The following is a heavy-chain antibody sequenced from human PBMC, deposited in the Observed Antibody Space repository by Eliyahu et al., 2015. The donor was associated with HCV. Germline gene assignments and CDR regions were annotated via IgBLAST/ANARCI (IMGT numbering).Heavy chain of an antibody. J-gene: IGHJ5*02. V-gene: IGHV4-59*01. CDR2: IHYSGST. CDR3: ASGGGGIAVAGTGGWFDP. Sequence: QVQLQESGPGLVKPSETLSLTCTVSGGSXSSXXWXWIRXPPGKGLEWIGYIHYSGSTNYNPSLKSRVTISIDTSKNEFSLKVTSVTAADTAVYFCASGGGGIAVAGTGGWFDPWGQGTLVTVSS. D-gene: IGHD6-19*01. CDR1: GGSXSSXX.